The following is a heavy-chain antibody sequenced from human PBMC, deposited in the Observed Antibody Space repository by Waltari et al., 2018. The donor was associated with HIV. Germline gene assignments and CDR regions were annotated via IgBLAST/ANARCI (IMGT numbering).Heavy chain of an antibody. V-gene: IGHV3-74*01. J-gene: IGHJ4*02. CDR3: SRDTFGEYDF. CDR2: INIDGRTI. Sequence: EVQLMQSGGGLIKPGESLRLSCTAYGFSVNNYWMHWVRQSPGKGLVWVSRINIDGRTIDYADSVKGRFTISRDSAKNTLSLQMNSLREEDTAVYYCSRDTFGEYDFWGQGALVTVSS. D-gene: IGHD3-3*01. CDR1: GFSVNNYW.